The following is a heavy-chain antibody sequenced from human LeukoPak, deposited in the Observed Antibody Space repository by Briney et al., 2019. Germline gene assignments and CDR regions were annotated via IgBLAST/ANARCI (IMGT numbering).Heavy chain of an antibody. V-gene: IGHV1-2*02. CDR1: GYTFTNYA. CDR2: INPNSGGT. CDR3: ASLRSSSWYVDDY. J-gene: IGHJ4*02. D-gene: IGHD6-13*01. Sequence: GASVKVSCKASGYTFTNYAMNWVRQAPGQGLEWMGWINPNSGGTNYAQKFQGRVTMTRDTSISTAYMELSRLRSDDTAVYYCASLRSSSWYVDDYWGQGALVTVSS.